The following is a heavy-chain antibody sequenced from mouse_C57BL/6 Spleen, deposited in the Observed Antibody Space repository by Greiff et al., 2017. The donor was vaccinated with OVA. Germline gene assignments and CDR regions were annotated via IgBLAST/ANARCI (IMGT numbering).Heavy chain of an antibody. D-gene: IGHD1-1*01. V-gene: IGHV1-5*01. CDR1: GYTFTSYW. CDR2: IYPGNSDT. J-gene: IGHJ3*01. Sequence: VQLQQSGTVLVRPGASVKMSCKTSGYTFTSYWMHWVKQRPGQGLEWIGAIYPGNSDTSYNQKFKGKAKLTAVTSASTAYMELSRLTNEDSAVYYCTRSDYCGSSYVGAYWGQGTLVTVSA. CDR3: TRSDYCGSSYVGAY.